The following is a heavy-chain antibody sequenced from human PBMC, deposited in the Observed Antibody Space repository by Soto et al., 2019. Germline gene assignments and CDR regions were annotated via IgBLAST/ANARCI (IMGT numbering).Heavy chain of an antibody. CDR3: ARDRAYDFWSGYYHPGGYYYYGMDV. CDR2: IYTSGST. CDR1: GGSISSYY. Sequence: QVQLQESGPGLVKPSETLSLTCTVSGGSISSYYWSWIRQPAGKGLEWIGRIYTSGSTNYNPSLKSRVTMSVDTSKNQFSLKLSSVTAADTAVYYCARDRAYDFWSGYYHPGGYYYYGMDVWGQGTTVTVSS. J-gene: IGHJ6*02. V-gene: IGHV4-4*07. D-gene: IGHD3-3*01.